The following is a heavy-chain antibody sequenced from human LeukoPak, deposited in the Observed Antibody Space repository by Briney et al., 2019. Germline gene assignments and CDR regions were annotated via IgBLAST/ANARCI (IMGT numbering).Heavy chain of an antibody. D-gene: IGHD6-13*01. V-gene: IGHV1-2*06. CDR1: GYTFTSYG. J-gene: IGHJ4*02. CDR3: AVEGKHTWLAAAYPD. Sequence: ASVKVSCKASGYTFTSYGISWVRQAPGQGLEWMGRINPNSGGTNYAQKFQGRVTMTRDTSISTAYKELSRLRSDDTAVYYCAVEGKHTWLAAAYPDWGQGTLVTVSS. CDR2: INPNSGGT.